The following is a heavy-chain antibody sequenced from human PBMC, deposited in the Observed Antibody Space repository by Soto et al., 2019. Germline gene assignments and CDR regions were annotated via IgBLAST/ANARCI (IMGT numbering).Heavy chain of an antibody. CDR2: ISYDGSNK. V-gene: IGHV3-30*18. D-gene: IGHD3-3*01. J-gene: IGHJ5*02. Sequence: QVQLVESGGGVVQPGRSLRLSCAASGFTFSSYGMHWVRQAPGKGLERVAVISYDGSNKYYADSVKGRFTISRDNSKNTLYLQMMSLSAEDTPAYYSAKDLYDFWSGYTPNICFDPWGEGTLVSASS. CDR1: GFTFSSYG. CDR3: AKDLYDFWSGYTPNICFDP.